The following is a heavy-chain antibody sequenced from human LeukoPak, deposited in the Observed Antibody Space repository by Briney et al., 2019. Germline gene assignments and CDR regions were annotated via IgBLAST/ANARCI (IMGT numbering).Heavy chain of an antibody. V-gene: IGHV4-39*07. CDR1: GGSISSSSYY. CDR3: ARDHYDSSGYYYNWFDP. D-gene: IGHD3-22*01. CDR2: IYYSGST. J-gene: IGHJ5*02. Sequence: SETLPLTCTVSGGSISSSSYYWGWIRQPPGKGLEWIGSIYYSGSTYYNPSLKSRVTISVDTSKNQFSLKLGSVTAADTAVYYCARDHYDSSGYYYNWFDPWGQGTLVTVSS.